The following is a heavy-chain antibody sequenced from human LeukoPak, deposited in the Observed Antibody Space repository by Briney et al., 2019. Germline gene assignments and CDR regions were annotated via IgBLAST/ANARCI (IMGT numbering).Heavy chain of an antibody. Sequence: GGSLRLSCAASGFTFSDYYMSWIRQAPGKGLEWVSYISSSGSTIYYADSVKGRFTISRDNSKNTLYLQMNSLRAEDTAVYYCVKAKDSSGYYSRDAFDIWGPGTMVTVSS. CDR1: GFTFSDYY. CDR2: ISSSGSTI. V-gene: IGHV3-11*01. CDR3: VKAKDSSGYYSRDAFDI. D-gene: IGHD3-22*01. J-gene: IGHJ3*02.